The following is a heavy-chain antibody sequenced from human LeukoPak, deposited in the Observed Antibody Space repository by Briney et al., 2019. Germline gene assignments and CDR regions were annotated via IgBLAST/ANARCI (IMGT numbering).Heavy chain of an antibody. CDR1: GGSISSSGYY. D-gene: IGHD3-9*01. CDR3: ARGRGIFDWLYSYFDY. Sequence: SETLSLTCTVSGGSISSSGYYWGWIRQSPGKGLEWIGTIYYSGSTNYNPSLKSRVTISVDTSKNQFSLKLSSVTAADTAVYYCARGRGIFDWLYSYFDYWGQGTLVTVSS. V-gene: IGHV4-39*07. J-gene: IGHJ4*02. CDR2: IYYSGST.